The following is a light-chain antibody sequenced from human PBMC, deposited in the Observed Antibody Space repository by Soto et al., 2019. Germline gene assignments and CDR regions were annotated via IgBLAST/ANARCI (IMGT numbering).Light chain of an antibody. CDR1: QAVTNSF. CDR3: QQYSTLPHT. V-gene: IGKV3-20*01. J-gene: IGKJ2*01. CDR2: GIS. Sequence: ENVLTQSPGTLSLSPGERATLSCRASQAVTNSFFAWYLQKPGQAPRLLIYGISSRATGISDRFSGSGSGTDFTLTISRLEPEDFVVYYCQQYSTLPHTFGQETKLEVK.